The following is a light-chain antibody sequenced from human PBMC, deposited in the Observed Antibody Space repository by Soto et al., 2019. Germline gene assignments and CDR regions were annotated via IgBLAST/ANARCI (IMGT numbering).Light chain of an antibody. CDR1: QSSSNY. CDR3: QQSYSTART. Sequence: DIQMTQSPSSLSASVGDRVTITCRASQSSSNYLNWYQQKPGKAPNLLIYAVSSLRSGVPSRFSGSGSGTDFALTISSLQPEDFATYYCQQSYSTARTFGQGTKLEIK. CDR2: AVS. V-gene: IGKV1-39*01. J-gene: IGKJ2*01.